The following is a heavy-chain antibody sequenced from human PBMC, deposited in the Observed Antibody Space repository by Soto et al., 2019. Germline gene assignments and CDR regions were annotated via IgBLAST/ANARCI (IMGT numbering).Heavy chain of an antibody. CDR1: GGSFSGYY. V-gene: IGHV4-59*01. D-gene: IGHD2-15*01. J-gene: IGHJ6*02. CDR3: ARDNPPRLDGCRGYYGRDG. CDR2: IYYSGST. Sequence: SETLSLPCAVYGGSFSGYYWSWIQQPLGKGMEWIGYIYYSGSTNYNPSLKSRVTITVDTSKNQFSLKLSSVNATDTAVYYCARDNPPRLDGCRGYYGRDGWGQGTRGTVSS.